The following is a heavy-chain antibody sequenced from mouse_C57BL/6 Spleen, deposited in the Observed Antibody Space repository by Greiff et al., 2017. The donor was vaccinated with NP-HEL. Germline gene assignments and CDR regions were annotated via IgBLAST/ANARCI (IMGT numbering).Heavy chain of an antibody. J-gene: IGHJ1*03. V-gene: IGHV1-80*01. CDR1: GYAFSSYW. CDR2: IYPGDGDT. CDR3: AGLTGTGWYFDV. D-gene: IGHD4-1*01. Sequence: VQLQESGAELVKPGASVKISCKASGYAFSSYWMNWVKQRPGKGLEWIGQIYPGDGDTNYNGKFKGKATLTADKSSSTAYMQLSSLTSEDSAVYFCAGLTGTGWYFDVWGTGTTVTVSS.